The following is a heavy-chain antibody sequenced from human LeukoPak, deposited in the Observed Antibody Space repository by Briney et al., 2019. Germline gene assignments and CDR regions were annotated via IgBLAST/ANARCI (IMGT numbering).Heavy chain of an antibody. V-gene: IGHV3-23*01. J-gene: IGHJ4*02. Sequence: GGSLRLSCAASGFTFSSFAMSWVRQAPGRGLEWVSTVSGGGSTYYADSVKGRFTISRDNSKDTLYLQMNSLRAEDTAVYYCAREDLYYYDSSGYLYWGQGTLVTVSS. D-gene: IGHD3-22*01. CDR1: GFTFSSFA. CDR3: AREDLYYYDSSGYLY. CDR2: VSGGGST.